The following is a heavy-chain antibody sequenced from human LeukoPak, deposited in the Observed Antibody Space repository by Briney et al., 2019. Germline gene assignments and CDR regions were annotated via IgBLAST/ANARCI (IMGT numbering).Heavy chain of an antibody. CDR3: ARDRFGVLDAFDI. J-gene: IGHJ3*02. V-gene: IGHV1-69*05. CDR1: GGTFSSYA. CDR2: IIPIFGTA. Sequence: SVKVSCKASGGTFSSYAISWVRQAPGQGLEWMGRIIPIFGTANYAQKFQGRVTITTDESTGTAYMELSRLRSEDTAVYYCARDRFGVLDAFDIWGQGTMVTVSS. D-gene: IGHD2-8*01.